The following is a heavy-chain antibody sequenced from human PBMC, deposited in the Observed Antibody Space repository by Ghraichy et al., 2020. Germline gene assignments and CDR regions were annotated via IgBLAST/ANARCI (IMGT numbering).Heavy chain of an antibody. V-gene: IGHV1-46*03. D-gene: IGHD1-26*01. CDR3: ARPQSGSYTNGAFDL. Sequence: ASVKVSCKASGYTFTSNYMHWVRQAPGQGLEWMGIFNPSGGSTSYAQKFQGRVTMTRDTSTSTVYMELSSLRSEDTAVYYCARPQSGSYTNGAFDLWGQGTMVTVSS. CDR2: FNPSGGST. J-gene: IGHJ3*01. CDR1: GYTFTSNY.